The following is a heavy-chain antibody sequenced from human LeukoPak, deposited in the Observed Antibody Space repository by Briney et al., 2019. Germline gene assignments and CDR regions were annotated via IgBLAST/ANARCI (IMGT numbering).Heavy chain of an antibody. CDR3: AKDRRRCSSTACYWDLFDF. J-gene: IGHJ4*02. V-gene: IGHV3-23*01. Sequence: GGSLRLSCAASGFSVSDYAMAWVRQAPGKGLEWVSYITGLAGWTYYADSIKGRFTISRDISNNTLHLQMNAVGAEDTAVYFCAKDRRRCSSTACYWDLFDFWGQGALVTVSS. CDR1: GFSVSDYA. CDR2: ITGLAGWT. D-gene: IGHD2-15*01.